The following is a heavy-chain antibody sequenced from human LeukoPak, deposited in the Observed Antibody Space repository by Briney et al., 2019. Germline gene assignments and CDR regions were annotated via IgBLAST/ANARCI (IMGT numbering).Heavy chain of an antibody. CDR1: GFTFSSYG. CDR3: AKVSVGAYYYYGMDV. V-gene: IGHV3-30*18. D-gene: IGHD1-26*01. CDR2: ISYDGSSK. J-gene: IGHJ6*02. Sequence: GGSLRLSCAASGFTFSSYGMHWVRQAPGKGLEWVAVISYDGSSKYYADSVKGRFTISRDNSKNTLYLQMNSLRAEDTAVYYCAKVSVGAYYYYGMDVWGQGTTVTVSS.